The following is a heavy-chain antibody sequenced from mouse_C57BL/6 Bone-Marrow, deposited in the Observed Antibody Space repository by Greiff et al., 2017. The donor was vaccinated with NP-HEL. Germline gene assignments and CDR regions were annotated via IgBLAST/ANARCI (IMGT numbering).Heavy chain of an antibody. Sequence: QVHVKQPGAELVKPGASVKLSCKASGYTFTSYWMHWVKQRPGQGLEWIGMIHPNSGSTNYNEKFKSKATLTVDKSSSTAYMQLSSLTSEDSAVYYCARGLGRDWYFDVWGTGTTVTVSS. V-gene: IGHV1-64*01. D-gene: IGHD4-1*01. J-gene: IGHJ1*03. CDR3: ARGLGRDWYFDV. CDR1: GYTFTSYW. CDR2: IHPNSGST.